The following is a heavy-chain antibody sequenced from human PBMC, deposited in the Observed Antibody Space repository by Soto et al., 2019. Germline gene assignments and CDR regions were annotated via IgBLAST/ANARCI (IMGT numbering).Heavy chain of an antibody. D-gene: IGHD3-9*01. J-gene: IGHJ5*02. Sequence: GGSLRLSCAASGFTFSSYAMSWVRQAPGKGLEWVSAISGSGGSTYYADSVKGRFTISRDNSKNTLYLQMNSLRAEDTAVYYCAKVNSDILTGYYMRPWFDPWGQGTLVTVSS. CDR3: AKVNSDILTGYYMRPWFDP. CDR1: GFTFSSYA. CDR2: ISGSGGST. V-gene: IGHV3-23*01.